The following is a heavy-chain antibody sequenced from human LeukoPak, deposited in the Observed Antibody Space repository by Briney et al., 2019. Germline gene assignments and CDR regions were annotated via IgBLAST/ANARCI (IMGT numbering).Heavy chain of an antibody. D-gene: IGHD2-15*01. CDR3: ARIDCSGAYDS. V-gene: IGHV1-46*01. CDR1: GYTFTSYY. Sequence: ASVKVSCKASGYTFTSYYMHWVRQAPGQGLEWMGIINPSSGGTSYAQKFQGRVTMTRDTSTSTVYMELSSLRSEDTAVYYCARIDCSGAYDSWGQGTLVTVSS. CDR2: INPSSGGT. J-gene: IGHJ4*02.